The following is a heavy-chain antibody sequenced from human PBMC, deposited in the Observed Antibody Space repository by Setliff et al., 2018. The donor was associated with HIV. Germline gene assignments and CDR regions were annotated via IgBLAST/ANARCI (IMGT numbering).Heavy chain of an antibody. CDR2: IKSKTDGGTT. J-gene: IGHJ4*02. V-gene: IGHV3-15*01. CDR1: GFTFSDVW. Sequence: GGSLRLSCAASGFTFSDVWMNWVRQAPGQGLEWVGRIKSKTDGGTTDYAAPVKGRFTISRDDSKRMVYLQMNSLTSEDTAVYFCTRSYYYWGQGTLVTVSS. D-gene: IGHD3-10*01. CDR3: TRSYYY.